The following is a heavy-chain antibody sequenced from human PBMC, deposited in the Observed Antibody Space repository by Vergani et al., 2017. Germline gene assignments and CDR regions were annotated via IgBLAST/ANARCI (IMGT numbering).Heavy chain of an antibody. CDR3: AKGVYCSSTSCYEGRGYYYGMGV. D-gene: IGHD2-2*01. V-gene: IGHV3-23*01. Sequence: EVQLLESGGGLVQPGGSLRLSCAASGFTFSSYAMSWVRQVPGKGLEWASGISGSVGNTYYANSVKGRFTISRDNSKNTLYLQMNSLRADDTAVYYCAKGVYCSSTSCYEGRGYYYGMGVWGQGTTVTFSS. CDR1: GFTFSSYA. J-gene: IGHJ6*02. CDR2: ISGSVGNT.